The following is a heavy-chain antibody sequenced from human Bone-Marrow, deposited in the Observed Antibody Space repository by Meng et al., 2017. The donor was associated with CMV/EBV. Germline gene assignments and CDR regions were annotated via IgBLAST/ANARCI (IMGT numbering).Heavy chain of an antibody. Sequence: VQRGQSGGEVTKAGAALKGSCKASGYTFPGYYMHWVRQAPGQGLEWMGWINPNSGGTNYAQKFQGRVTMTRATSISTAYMELSRLRSDDTAVYYCARSSGWSRFDYWGQGTLVTVAS. CDR1: GYTFPGYY. J-gene: IGHJ4*02. CDR3: ARSSGWSRFDY. CDR2: INPNSGGT. D-gene: IGHD6-19*01. V-gene: IGHV1-2*02.